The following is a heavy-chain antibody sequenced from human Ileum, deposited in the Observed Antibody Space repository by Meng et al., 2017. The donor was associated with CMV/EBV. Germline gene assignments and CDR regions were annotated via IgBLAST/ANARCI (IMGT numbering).Heavy chain of an antibody. J-gene: IGHJ4*02. CDR1: GFDFRSYV. CDR2: ISHDATTT. D-gene: IGHD1-1*01. V-gene: IGHV3-74*01. CDR3: SRDVNWVLFDY. Sequence: GGSLKISCAASGFDFRSYVMHWVRQPPGKGLEWVSRISHDATTTNYADSVEGRFTVSRDNARNTLYLQMNSLRAEDTAVYYCSRDVNWVLFDYWGQGTLVTVSS.